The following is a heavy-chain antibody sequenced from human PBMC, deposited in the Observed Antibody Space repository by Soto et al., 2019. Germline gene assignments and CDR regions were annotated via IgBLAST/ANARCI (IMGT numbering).Heavy chain of an antibody. V-gene: IGHV3-21*01. Sequence: EVQLVESGGGLVKPGGSLRLSCAASGFTFSSYSMNWVRQAPGKGLEWVSSISSSSSYIYYADSVKGRFTISRDNAKNSLYLQMNSLRAEDTAVYYSARARDSGYDPIHFDYWGQGTLVTVSS. CDR3: ARARDSGYDPIHFDY. D-gene: IGHD5-12*01. J-gene: IGHJ4*02. CDR2: ISSSSSYI. CDR1: GFTFSSYS.